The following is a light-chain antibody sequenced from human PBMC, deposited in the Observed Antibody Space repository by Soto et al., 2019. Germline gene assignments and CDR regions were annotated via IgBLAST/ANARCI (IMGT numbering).Light chain of an antibody. CDR3: SSYTSSSPLGV. CDR1: SSDVGGYDY. CDR2: DVS. V-gene: IGLV2-14*01. J-gene: IGLJ1*01. Sequence: QSALTQPASVSGSPGQSITISCTGTSSDVGGYDYVSWYQQHPGKAPKLMVYDVSNRPSGVSNRFPGSKSGNTASLTISGLQAGDEADYYCSSYTSSSPLGVFGTGTKVTVL.